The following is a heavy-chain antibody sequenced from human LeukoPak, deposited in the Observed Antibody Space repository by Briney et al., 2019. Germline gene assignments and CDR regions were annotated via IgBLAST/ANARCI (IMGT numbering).Heavy chain of an antibody. Sequence: GGSLRLSCAASGFTFSSYSMNWVRQAPGKGLEWVSSISSSSSYIYYADSVKGRFTISRDNAKNSLYLQMNSLRAEDTAVYYCARGGAYDILTGYYVPYYFDYWGQGTLVTVSS. D-gene: IGHD3-9*01. CDR3: ARGGAYDILTGYYVPYYFDY. V-gene: IGHV3-21*01. CDR1: GFTFSSYS. CDR2: ISSSSSYI. J-gene: IGHJ4*02.